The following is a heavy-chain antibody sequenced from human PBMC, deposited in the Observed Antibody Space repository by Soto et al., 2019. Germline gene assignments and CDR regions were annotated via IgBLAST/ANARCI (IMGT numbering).Heavy chain of an antibody. V-gene: IGHV4-31*03. Sequence: TLSLTCTVSGGSISSCGYYWIWIRQHPWKGLEWIGYIYYSGSTYYNPSLESRVTISVDTSKNQFSLKLSSVTAADTAVYYCARSWNYSAFDIWGQGTMVTVSS. CDR1: GGSISSCGYY. CDR2: IYYSGST. J-gene: IGHJ3*02. D-gene: IGHD1-7*01. CDR3: ARSWNYSAFDI.